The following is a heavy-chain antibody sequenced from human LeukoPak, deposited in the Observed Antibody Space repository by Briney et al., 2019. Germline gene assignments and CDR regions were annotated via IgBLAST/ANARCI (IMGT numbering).Heavy chain of an antibody. J-gene: IGHJ4*02. D-gene: IGHD1-1*01. Sequence: SETLSLTCAVYGGSFSGYYWSWIRQPPGKGLEWIGEINHSGSTNYNPSLKSRVTISVDTSKNQFSLKLSSVTAADTAVYYCASLTSSVADWNDSPFDYWGQGTLVTVSS. CDR3: ASLTSSVADWNDSPFDY. CDR2: INHSGST. V-gene: IGHV4-34*01. CDR1: GGSFSGYY.